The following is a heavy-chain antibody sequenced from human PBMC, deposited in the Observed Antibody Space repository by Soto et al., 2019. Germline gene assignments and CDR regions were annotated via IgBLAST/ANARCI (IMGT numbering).Heavy chain of an antibody. CDR1: GYSFTSYW. J-gene: IGHJ5*02. V-gene: IGHV5-51*01. CDR2: IYPGDSDT. D-gene: IGHD1-20*01. Sequence: LKISCKGSGYSFTSYWIGWVRQMPGKGLEWMGIIYPGDSDTRYSPSFQGQVTISADKSINTAYLQWSSLKASDTAMYYCARQYNWKKNWFDPWGQGXLVTVSS. CDR3: ARQYNWKKNWFDP.